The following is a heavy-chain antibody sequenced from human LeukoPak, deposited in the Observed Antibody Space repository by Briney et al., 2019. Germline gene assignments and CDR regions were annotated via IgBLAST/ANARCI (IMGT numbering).Heavy chain of an antibody. CDR1: GFTFSSYA. CDR2: ISYDGSNK. V-gene: IGHV3-30-3*01. J-gene: IGHJ4*02. D-gene: IGHD2-2*02. CDR3: AKDRGVVPAAIGPAISDY. Sequence: PGGSLRLSCAASGFTFSSYAMHWVRQAPGKGLEWVAVISYDGSNKYYADSVKGRFTISRDNSKNTLYLQMNSLRAKDTAVYYCAKDRGVVPAAIGPAISDYWGQGTLVTVSS.